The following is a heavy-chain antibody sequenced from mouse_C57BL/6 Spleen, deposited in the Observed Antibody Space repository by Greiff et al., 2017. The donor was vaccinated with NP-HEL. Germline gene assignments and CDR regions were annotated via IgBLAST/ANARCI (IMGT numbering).Heavy chain of an antibody. CDR2: INPNNGGT. J-gene: IGHJ2*01. Sequence: EVQLQQSGPELVKPGASVKISCKASGYTFTDYYMNWVKQSHGKSLEWIGDINPNNGGTSYNQKFTGKATLTVDKSSSTAYMELRSLTSEDSAVYYCASMVDLDYWGQGTTLTVSS. CDR1: GYTFTDYY. V-gene: IGHV1-26*01. D-gene: IGHD2-2*01. CDR3: ASMVDLDY.